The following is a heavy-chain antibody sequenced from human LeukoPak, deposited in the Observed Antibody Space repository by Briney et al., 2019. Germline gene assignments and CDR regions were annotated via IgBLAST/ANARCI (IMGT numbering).Heavy chain of an antibody. D-gene: IGHD6-13*01. V-gene: IGHV3-48*03. CDR3: VRFGSRWFLDY. CDR1: GFTFSSYE. CDR2: ISSSGSTI. Sequence: GGSLRLSCAASGFTFSSYEMNWVRQAPGKGLEWVSYISSSGSTIYYADSVKGRFTISRDNAENSLYLQMNSLRAEDTAVYYCVRFGSRWFLDYWGQGTLVTVSS. J-gene: IGHJ4*02.